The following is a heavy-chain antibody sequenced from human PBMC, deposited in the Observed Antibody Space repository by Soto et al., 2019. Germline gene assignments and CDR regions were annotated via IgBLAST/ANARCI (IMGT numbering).Heavy chain of an antibody. CDR1: GFTFSSYA. J-gene: IGHJ4*02. Sequence: GGSLRLSCAASGFTFSSYAMSWVRQAPGKGLEWVSAISGSGGSTYYADSVKGRFTNSRDNSKNTLYLQMNSLRAEDTAVYYCAKSGPTYYDSSGLVVYWGQGTLVTVSS. V-gene: IGHV3-23*01. CDR3: AKSGPTYYDSSGLVVY. D-gene: IGHD3-22*01. CDR2: ISGSGGST.